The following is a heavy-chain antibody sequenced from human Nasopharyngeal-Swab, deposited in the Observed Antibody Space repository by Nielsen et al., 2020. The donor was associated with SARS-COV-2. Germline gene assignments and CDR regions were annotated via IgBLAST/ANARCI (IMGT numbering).Heavy chain of an antibody. CDR3: AIGSGRSTIFGVVIIDAFDI. V-gene: IGHV4-31*03. J-gene: IGHJ3*02. D-gene: IGHD3-3*01. CDR2: IYYSGST. Sequence: SETMSLTCTVSGGSISSGGYYWSWIRQHPGKGLEWIGYIYYSGSTYYNPSLKSRVTISVDTSTNQFSLKLSSVTAADTAVSYCAIGSGRSTIFGVVIIDAFDIWGQGTMVTVSS. CDR1: GGSISSGGYY.